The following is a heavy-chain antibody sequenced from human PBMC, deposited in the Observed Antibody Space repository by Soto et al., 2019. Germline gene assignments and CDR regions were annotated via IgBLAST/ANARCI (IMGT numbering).Heavy chain of an antibody. D-gene: IGHD1-7*01. V-gene: IGHV4-59*01. CDR1: GGSISSYY. Sequence: SETLSLTCTVSGGSISSYYWSWIRQPPGKGLEWIGYIYYSGSTNYNPSLKSRVTISVDTSKNQFSLKLSSVTAADTAVYYCAREGGNWNYGSNWFDPWGQGTLVTVSS. J-gene: IGHJ5*02. CDR3: AREGGNWNYGSNWFDP. CDR2: IYYSGST.